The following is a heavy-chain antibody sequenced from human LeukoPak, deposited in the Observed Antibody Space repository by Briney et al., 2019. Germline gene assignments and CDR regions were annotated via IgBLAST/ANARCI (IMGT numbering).Heavy chain of an antibody. CDR1: GFTFSSYG. CDR2: IWYDGSNK. Sequence: PGGSLRLSCAASGFTFSSYGMHWVCQAPGKGLEWVAVIWYDGSNKYYADSVRGRFTISRDNSKNTLYLQMNSLRAEDTAVYYCARDQSDGVVAASGDYWGQGTLVTVSS. D-gene: IGHD2-15*01. CDR3: ARDQSDGVVAASGDY. J-gene: IGHJ4*02. V-gene: IGHV3-33*01.